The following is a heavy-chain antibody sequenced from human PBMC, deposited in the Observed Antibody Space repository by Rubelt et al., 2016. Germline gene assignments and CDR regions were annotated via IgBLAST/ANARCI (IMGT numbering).Heavy chain of an antibody. Sequence: QLQLQESGPGLVKPSETLSLTCTVSGGSISSSSYYWGWIRQPPGKGLEWIGSIYYSGSTYYNPSLKSRVTISVDTSKNQFSLRLSSVTAADTAVYYCARHRIVRDLTVGGYFDPWGQGILATVSS. CDR1: GGSISSSSYY. CDR3: ARHRIVRDLTVGGYFDP. J-gene: IGHJ5*02. CDR2: IYYSGST. V-gene: IGHV4-39*01. D-gene: IGHD3-9*01.